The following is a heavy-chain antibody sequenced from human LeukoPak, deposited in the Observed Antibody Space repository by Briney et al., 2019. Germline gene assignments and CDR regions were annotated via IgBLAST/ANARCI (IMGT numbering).Heavy chain of an antibody. CDR1: GFTFSNYA. CDR2: ISSNGGST. D-gene: IGHD3-3*01. J-gene: IGHJ6*02. CDR3: ARGLRAYYYYSMDV. V-gene: IGHV3-64*02. Sequence: GGSLRLSCAASGFTFSNYAMHWVRQAPGEGLEYVSAISSNGGSTYYADSVKGRFTISRDNSKNTLFLQMGSLRVEDMAVHYCARGLRAYYYYSMDVWGQGTTVTVSS.